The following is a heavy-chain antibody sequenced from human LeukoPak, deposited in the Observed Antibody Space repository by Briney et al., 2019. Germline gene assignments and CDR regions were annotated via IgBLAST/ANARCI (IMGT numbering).Heavy chain of an antibody. CDR3: AREGATDFDY. D-gene: IGHD1-26*01. CDR2: ISSSSSYI. V-gene: IGHV3-21*04. Sequence: PGGSLRLSCAAPGFTFSSYSMNWVRQAPGKGLEWVSSISSSSSYIYYADSVKGRFTISRDNAKNSLYLQMNSLRAEDTAVYYCAREGATDFDYWGQGTLVTVSS. CDR1: GFTFSSYS. J-gene: IGHJ4*02.